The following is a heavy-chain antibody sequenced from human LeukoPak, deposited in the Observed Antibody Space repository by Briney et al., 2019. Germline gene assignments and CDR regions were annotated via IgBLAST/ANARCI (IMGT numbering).Heavy chain of an antibody. J-gene: IGHJ4*02. CDR1: GFPFSSYA. CDR2: ISCSGGRT. CDR3: AKERGYGYNHIDY. D-gene: IGHD5-24*01. Sequence: GGSLRLSCEASGFPFSSYAINWVLQAPRRGLEWVSTISCSGGRTYYADSVKGLYTISRDKSEHTVYLKVNTLRAEDTAVYYCAKERGYGYNHIDYWGQGTLVTVSS. V-gene: IGHV3-23*01.